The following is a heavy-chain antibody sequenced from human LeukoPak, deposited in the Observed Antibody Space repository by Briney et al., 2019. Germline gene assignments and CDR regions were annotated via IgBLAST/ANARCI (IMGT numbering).Heavy chain of an antibody. J-gene: IGHJ4*02. V-gene: IGHV1-2*06. CDR1: GYTFTSYY. CDR2: INPNSGGP. CDR3: AREWSYGDYYDY. Sequence: ASVKVSCKASGYTFTSYYMHWVRQAPGQGLEWMGRINPNSGGPNYAQKFQGRVTMTRDTSISTAYMELNRLRSDDTAVYYCAREWSYGDYYDYWGQGTLVTVSS. D-gene: IGHD4-17*01.